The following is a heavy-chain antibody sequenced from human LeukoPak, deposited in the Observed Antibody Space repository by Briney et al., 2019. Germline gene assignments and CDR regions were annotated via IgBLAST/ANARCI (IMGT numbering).Heavy chain of an antibody. J-gene: IGHJ5*02. D-gene: IGHD6-13*01. CDR1: GYTFTSYD. Sequence: ASVKVSCKASGYTFTSYDINWVRQATGQGLEWVGWMNPNSGNTGYAQKFQGRVTMTRNTSISTAYMELSSLRSEDTAVYYCAGMAAAGTPGGNWFDPWGQGTLVTVSS. CDR3: AGMAAAGTPGGNWFDP. V-gene: IGHV1-8*01. CDR2: MNPNSGNT.